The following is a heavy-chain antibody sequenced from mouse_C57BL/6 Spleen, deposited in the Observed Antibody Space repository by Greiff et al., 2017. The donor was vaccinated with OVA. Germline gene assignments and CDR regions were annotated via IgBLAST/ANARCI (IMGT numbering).Heavy chain of an antibody. CDR2: IDPSDSYT. CDR1: GYTFTSYW. D-gene: IGHD4-1*01. J-gene: IGHJ2*01. Sequence: QVQLQQPGAELVMPGASVKLSCKASGYTFTSYWMHWVKQRPGQGLEWIGEIDPSDSYTNYNQKFKGKSTLTVDKSSSTAYMQLSSLTSEDSAVYYGARIGDWGPFDYWGQGTTLTVSS. V-gene: IGHV1-69*01. CDR3: ARIGDWGPFDY.